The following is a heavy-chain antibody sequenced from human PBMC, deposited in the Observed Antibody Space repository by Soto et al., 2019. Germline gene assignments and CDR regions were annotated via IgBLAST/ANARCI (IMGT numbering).Heavy chain of an antibody. D-gene: IGHD7-27*01. J-gene: IGHJ4*02. CDR1: GGSISNGYYS. Sequence: SETLSLTCTVSGGSISNGYYSWSWIRQSPEKGLEWIGHIYSGVSTYSNPSLNGRLTISIDTSKNQFSLSLSSVTAADTAVDYCARGPSGDKVDYWGQGTLVTVSS. CDR3: ARGPSGDKVDY. CDR2: IYSGVST. V-gene: IGHV4-30-4*01.